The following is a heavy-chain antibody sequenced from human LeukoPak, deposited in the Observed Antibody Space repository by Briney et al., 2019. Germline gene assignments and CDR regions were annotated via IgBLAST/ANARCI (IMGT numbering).Heavy chain of an antibody. J-gene: IGHJ4*02. V-gene: IGHV1-2*02. D-gene: IGHD1-26*01. CDR3: ARENELLSGHNFDY. Sequence: GASVKVPCKASGYTFTGYYIHWVRQAPGQGLEWMGWINPNSGGTNYAQKFQGRVTMTRDTSISTAYMELSRLRSDDTAVYYCARENELLSGHNFDYWGQGTLVTVSS. CDR2: INPNSGGT. CDR1: GYTFTGYY.